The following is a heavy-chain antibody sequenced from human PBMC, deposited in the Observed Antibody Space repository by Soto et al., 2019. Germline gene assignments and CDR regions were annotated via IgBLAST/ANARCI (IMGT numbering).Heavy chain of an antibody. CDR2: INYSGET. CDR1: GVSLSTTIYF. V-gene: IGHV4-39*01. Sequence: SETLSLTCSVSGVSLSTTIYFWAWIRQSPGEGPEWLGSINYSGETYSNPSLRSRVTISVDTSKNQFSLKLSSVTAADTAVYYCARGASGYYDSTGYYSPYYFDYWGQGTLVTVSS. J-gene: IGHJ4*02. CDR3: ARGASGYYDSTGYYSPYYFDY. D-gene: IGHD3-22*01.